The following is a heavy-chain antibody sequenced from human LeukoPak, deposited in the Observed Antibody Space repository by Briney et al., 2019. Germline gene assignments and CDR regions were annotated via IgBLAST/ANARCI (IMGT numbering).Heavy chain of an antibody. V-gene: IGHV4-39*07. CDR2: IYYSGST. CDR1: GGSISSSSYY. D-gene: IGHD3-10*01. J-gene: IGHJ5*02. Sequence: PSETLSLTCTVSGGSISSSSYYWGWIRQPPGKGLEWIGSIYYSGSTYYNPSPKSRVTISVDTSKNQFSLKLSSVTAADTAVYYWARVGSWVWFGNLTNWFDPWGQGTLVTVSS. CDR3: ARVGSWVWFGNLTNWFDP.